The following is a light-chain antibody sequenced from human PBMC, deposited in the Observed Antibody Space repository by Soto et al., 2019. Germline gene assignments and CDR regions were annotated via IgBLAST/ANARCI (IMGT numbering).Light chain of an antibody. CDR2: WAS. J-gene: IGKJ4*01. CDR1: QSVLYSSNSKNY. V-gene: IGKV4-1*01. Sequence: DIVMTQSPDSLSVSLGERATINCRSSQSVLYSSNSKNYLAWYQHKPGQPPKLLIFWASTRESGVPERFSGSGSGKDFTLTISSLQVEDVAVYFCQQYYGNPTFGGGTKVEIK. CDR3: QQYYGNPT.